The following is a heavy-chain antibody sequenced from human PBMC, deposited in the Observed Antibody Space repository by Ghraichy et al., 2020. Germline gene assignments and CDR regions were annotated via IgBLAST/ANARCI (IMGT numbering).Heavy chain of an antibody. CDR3: ARNRGSSSDDYYVMDV. J-gene: IGHJ6*02. CDR2: IFYSGTT. V-gene: IGHV4-59*01. Sequence: SETLSLTCSVSGGSIRRNYWSCIRQPPGKGMEWIGYIFYSGTTNYNTVLKTRVTLSVETSKNQFSLTVWSVDAADTAVYYCARNRGSSSDDYYVMDVWGQGTTVTVSS. CDR1: GGSIRRNY. D-gene: IGHD1-14*01.